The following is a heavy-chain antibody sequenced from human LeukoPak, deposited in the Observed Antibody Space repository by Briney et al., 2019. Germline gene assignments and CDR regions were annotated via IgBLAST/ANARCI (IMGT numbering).Heavy chain of an antibody. Sequence: ASVKVSCKASGYTFTSYGISWVRQAPGQGLEWMGWISAYNGNTNYAQKLQGRVTMTTDTSTSTAYMELRSLRSDDTAVYYCARDNWDIVLMVYRPNWFDPWGQGTLVTVSS. V-gene: IGHV1-18*01. D-gene: IGHD2-8*01. CDR1: GYTFTSYG. CDR3: ARDNWDIVLMVYRPNWFDP. CDR2: ISAYNGNT. J-gene: IGHJ5*02.